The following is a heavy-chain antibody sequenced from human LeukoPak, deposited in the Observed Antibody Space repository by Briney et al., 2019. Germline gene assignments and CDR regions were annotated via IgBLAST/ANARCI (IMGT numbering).Heavy chain of an antibody. CDR2: ISSSGSTI. CDR1: GFTFSDYY. V-gene: IGHV3-11*01. D-gene: IGHD3-10*01. CDR3: ARDSSWFGELLYVPSHAFDI. J-gene: IGHJ3*02. Sequence: GGSLRLSCAASGFTFSDYYMSWIRQAPGKGLEWVSYISSSGSTIYYADSVKGRFTISRDNAKNSLYLQMNSLRAEDTAVYYCARDSSWFGELLYVPSHAFDIWGQGTMVTVSS.